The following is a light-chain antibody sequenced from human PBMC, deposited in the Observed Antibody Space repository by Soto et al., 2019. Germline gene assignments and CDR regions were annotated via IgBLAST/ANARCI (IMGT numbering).Light chain of an antibody. CDR3: GTWDSSLSYV. CDR1: SSNIGNNY. CDR2: DNN. J-gene: IGLJ1*01. Sequence: QSVLTQPPSVSAAPGQKVTISCSVSSSNIGNNYVSWYQQLPGTAPKLLIYDNNKRPSGIPDQFSGSKSGTSATLGITGLQTGDEADYYCGTWDSSLSYVFGTGTKVTVL. V-gene: IGLV1-51*01.